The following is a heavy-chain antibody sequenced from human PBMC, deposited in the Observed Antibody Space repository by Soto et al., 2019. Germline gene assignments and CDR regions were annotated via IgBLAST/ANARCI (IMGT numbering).Heavy chain of an antibody. CDR3: AREGIMITFGGVTGYYYYGMDV. Sequence: GGSLRLSCAASGFTFSSYGMHWVRQAPGKGLEWVANIKQDGSEKYYVDSVKGRFTISRDNAKNSLYLQMNSLRAEDTAVYYCAREGIMITFGGVTGYYYYGMDVWGQGTTVTVSS. CDR2: IKQDGSEK. D-gene: IGHD3-16*01. V-gene: IGHV3-7*03. CDR1: GFTFSSYG. J-gene: IGHJ6*02.